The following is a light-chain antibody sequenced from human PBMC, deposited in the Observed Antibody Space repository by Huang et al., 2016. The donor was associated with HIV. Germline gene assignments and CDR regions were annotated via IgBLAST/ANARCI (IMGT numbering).Light chain of an antibody. CDR3: QQYDKWRPGLT. Sequence: EIKMTPPPATLSVSPGGRVTLSCRASHNVRNNLAWYQQKTGQAPRLLIYDTYARACGIPARFSGSGSGTEFTLTISGLQSEDFDIYYCQQYDKWRPGLTFGGGTKVEI. J-gene: IGKJ4*01. CDR1: HNVRNN. CDR2: DTY. V-gene: IGKV3D-15*01.